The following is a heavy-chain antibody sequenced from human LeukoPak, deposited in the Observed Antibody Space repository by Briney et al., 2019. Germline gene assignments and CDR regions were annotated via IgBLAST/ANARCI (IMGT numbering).Heavy chain of an antibody. J-gene: IGHJ3*02. CDR3: AREREDSGLAFDI. CDR2: ISYDGSNK. V-gene: IGHV3-30-3*01. CDR1: GFTFSSYA. D-gene: IGHD6-19*01. Sequence: GVLRLSCAASGFTFSSYAMHWVRQAPGKGLEWVAVISYDGSNKYYADSVKGRFTISRDNSKNTLYPQMNSLRAEDTAVYYCAREREDSGLAFDIWGQGSMVTVSS.